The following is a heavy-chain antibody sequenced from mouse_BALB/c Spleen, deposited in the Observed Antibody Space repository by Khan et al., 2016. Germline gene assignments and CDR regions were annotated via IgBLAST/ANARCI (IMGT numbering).Heavy chain of an antibody. CDR1: GFNIKDTY. D-gene: IGHD2-12*01. Sequence: VQLQQSGAELVKPGASVKLSCTASGFNIKDTYMHWVKQRPEQGLEWIGRIDPTNGNTKYDPKSQGKATITADTSSYTAYLQLSSLTSEDTAVYCCARDYSSLYGTRDYRTQGTSVTVYS. CDR2: IDPTNGNT. V-gene: IGHV14-3*02. CDR3: ARDYSSLYGTRDY. J-gene: IGHJ4*01.